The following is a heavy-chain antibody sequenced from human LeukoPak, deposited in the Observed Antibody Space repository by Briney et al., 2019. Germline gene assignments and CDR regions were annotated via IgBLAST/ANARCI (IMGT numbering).Heavy chain of an antibody. CDR1: GYTFSSYG. Sequence: ASVKVSCKASGYTFSSYGITWVRQAPGQGLEWMGWISAYNGNTNYAQKLQGRVTMTTDTSTTTAYMELRSLRSDDTAVYYCATCQDSSGYYYFDYWGQGTLVTVSS. J-gene: IGHJ4*02. V-gene: IGHV1-18*01. CDR3: ATCQDSSGYYYFDY. CDR2: ISAYNGNT. D-gene: IGHD3-22*01.